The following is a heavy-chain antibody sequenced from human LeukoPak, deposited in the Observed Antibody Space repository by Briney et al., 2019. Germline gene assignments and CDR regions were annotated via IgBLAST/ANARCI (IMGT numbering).Heavy chain of an antibody. J-gene: IGHJ6*03. CDR1: GYTFNNHD. Sequence: GASVKVSCKASGYTFNNHDINWVRQAPGQGLEWMGWINTYSANTNYAQEFQDRVIMTTDTSTSTAYMELGSLRSDDTAVYYCAREGGIARPPYLYYYIDVWGKGTTVTVSS. D-gene: IGHD6-6*01. V-gene: IGHV1-18*01. CDR3: AREGGIARPPYLYYYIDV. CDR2: INTYSANT.